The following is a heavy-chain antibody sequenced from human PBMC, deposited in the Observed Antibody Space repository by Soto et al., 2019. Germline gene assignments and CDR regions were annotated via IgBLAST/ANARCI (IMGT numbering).Heavy chain of an antibody. Sequence: VGSLRLSCAASELTFSNYCMTWVRQAPGKGLEWVANIKQDGSEKYYVDSVKGRFTISRDNAKNSVSLQMNSLRAEDTAVYYCARDGSFPRYNSSWYSWFDPWGQGTLVTVSS. J-gene: IGHJ5*02. CDR2: IKQDGSEK. V-gene: IGHV3-7*01. CDR3: ARDGSFPRYNSSWYSWFDP. D-gene: IGHD6-13*01. CDR1: ELTFSNYC.